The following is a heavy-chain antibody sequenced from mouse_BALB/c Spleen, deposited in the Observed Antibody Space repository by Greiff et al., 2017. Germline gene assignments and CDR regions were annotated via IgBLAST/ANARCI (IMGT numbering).Heavy chain of an antibody. CDR3: ARGGNYEFAY. Sequence: EVQLQQSGPELVKPGASVKISCKASGYSFTGYYMHWVKQSHVKSLEWIGRINPYNGATSYNQNFKDKASLTVDKSSSTAYMELHSLTSEDSAVYYCARGGNYEFAYWGQGTLVTVSA. V-gene: IGHV1-31*01. D-gene: IGHD2-1*01. J-gene: IGHJ3*01. CDR2: INPYNGAT. CDR1: GYSFTGYY.